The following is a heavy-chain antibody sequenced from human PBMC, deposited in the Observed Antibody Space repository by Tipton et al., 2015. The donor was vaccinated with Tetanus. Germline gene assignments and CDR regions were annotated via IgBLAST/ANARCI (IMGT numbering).Heavy chain of an antibody. CDR3: ARGPTVTTAHYYYGMDV. V-gene: IGHV1-46*01. D-gene: IGHD4-11*01. Sequence: QSGAEVKKPGASVKVSCRTSGYTFTRHYIHWVRQAPGQGLEWMGIINPSDGDPSLAQKFQGRVTMTRDTSTSTVFMELSSLRSEDPAVYYCARGPTVTTAHYYYGMDVWGQGTTVTVSS. CDR1: GYTFTRHY. CDR2: INPSDGDP. J-gene: IGHJ6*02.